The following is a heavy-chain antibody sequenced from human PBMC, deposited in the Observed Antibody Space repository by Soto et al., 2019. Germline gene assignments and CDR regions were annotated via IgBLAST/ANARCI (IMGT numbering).Heavy chain of an antibody. Sequence: ASVKVSCKASGYSFTDYYMHWVRQAPGQGLEWVGWINPNSGDTNYAQKFQGWVTMTRDTSISTAYMELKRLRSDDTAVYYCAREARGSMDVWGQGTTVTVSS. J-gene: IGHJ6*02. CDR3: AREARGSMDV. CDR2: INPNSGDT. V-gene: IGHV1-2*04. CDR1: GYSFTDYY.